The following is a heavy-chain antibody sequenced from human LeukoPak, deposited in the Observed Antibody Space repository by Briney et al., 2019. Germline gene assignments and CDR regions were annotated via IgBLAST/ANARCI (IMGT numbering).Heavy chain of an antibody. CDR2: ISYDGSNK. J-gene: IGHJ6*02. V-gene: IGHV3-30-3*01. D-gene: IGHD6-13*01. CDR1: GFTFSSYA. Sequence: GGSLRLSCAASGFTFSSYAMHWVRQAPGKGLEWVAVISYDGSNKYYADSVKGRFTISRDNSKNALYLQMNSLRDEDTAVYYCAKVREGSSWSLDWYYNMDVWGQGTTVTVSS. CDR3: AKVREGSSWSLDWYYNMDV.